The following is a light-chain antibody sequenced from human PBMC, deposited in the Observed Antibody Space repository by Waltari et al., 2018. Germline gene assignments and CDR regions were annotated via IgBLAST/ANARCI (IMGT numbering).Light chain of an antibody. CDR2: DVS. CDR3: SSYTSSSTYV. J-gene: IGLJ1*01. V-gene: IGLV2-14*01. CDR1: SSDRGGYHY. Sequence: QSALTQPASVSGSPGQSLTISCPRTSSDRGGYHYFPWYQQHPGKAPKLMIYDVSKRPSGVSNRFSGSKSGNTASLTISGLQAEDEADYYCSSYTSSSTYVFGTGTKVTVL.